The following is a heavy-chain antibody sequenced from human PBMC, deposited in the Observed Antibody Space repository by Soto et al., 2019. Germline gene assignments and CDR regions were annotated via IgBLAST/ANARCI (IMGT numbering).Heavy chain of an antibody. Sequence: EVQLVESGGGLVQPGGSLRLSCVASGFTFSDCWRHWVRQDPVRGLVWVSRVDGGGIYTDYADSVKGRFTISRDNAKNTLYLQMNSLRVEDTAVYYCARDVPGDGIDHWGQGTLVTVSS. J-gene: IGHJ4*02. CDR1: GFTFSDCW. CDR3: ARDVPGDGIDH. CDR2: VDGGGIYT. D-gene: IGHD1-1*01. V-gene: IGHV3-74*01.